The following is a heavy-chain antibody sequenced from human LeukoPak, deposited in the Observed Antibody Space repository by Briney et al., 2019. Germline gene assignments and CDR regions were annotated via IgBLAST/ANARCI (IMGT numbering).Heavy chain of an antibody. V-gene: IGHV4-59*01. J-gene: IGHJ5*02. CDR3: ARVSISVVRGVIIRYDWFDP. D-gene: IGHD3-10*01. CDR2: IYDSGRT. CDR1: GGSISSYD. Sequence: SETLSLTCTVSGGSISSYDWSCIRQSPGKGLEWIGYIYDSGRTTYNPSLTSRVTISLDTSNNQFSLKLSSVTAADTAVYYCARVSISVVRGVIIRYDWFDPWGQGILVTVSS.